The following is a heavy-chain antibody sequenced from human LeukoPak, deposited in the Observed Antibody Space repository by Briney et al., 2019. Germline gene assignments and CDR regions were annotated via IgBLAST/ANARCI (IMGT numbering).Heavy chain of an antibody. V-gene: IGHV4-39*01. Sequence: SETLSLTCTVSGGSISSYYWGWIRQPPGKGLDWIGSIYYSGSTYYNPSLKSRVTISVDTSKNQFFLKLSSVTAADTAVYYCARRSRGYSYGTYYYYMDVWGKGTTVTVSS. CDR3: ARRSRGYSYGTYYYYMDV. CDR1: GGSISSYY. J-gene: IGHJ6*03. D-gene: IGHD5-18*01. CDR2: IYYSGST.